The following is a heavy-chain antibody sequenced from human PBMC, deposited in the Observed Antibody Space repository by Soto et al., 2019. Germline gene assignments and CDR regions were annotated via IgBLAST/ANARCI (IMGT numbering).Heavy chain of an antibody. CDR3: ASHTPGVREGDDYYYGMDV. Sequence: SETLSLTCTVSGGSISSYYWSWIRQPPGKGLEWIGYIYYSGSTNYNPSLKSRVTISVDTSKNQFSLKLSSVTAADTAVYYCASHTPGVREGDDYYYGMDVWGQGTTVTVSS. J-gene: IGHJ6*02. D-gene: IGHD3-10*01. CDR1: GGSISSYY. CDR2: IYYSGST. V-gene: IGHV4-59*01.